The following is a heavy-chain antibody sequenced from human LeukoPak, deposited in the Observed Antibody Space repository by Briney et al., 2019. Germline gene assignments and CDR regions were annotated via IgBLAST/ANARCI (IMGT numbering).Heavy chain of an antibody. J-gene: IGHJ4*02. D-gene: IGHD1-26*01. CDR3: ARLVGGYFDY. V-gene: IGHV1-69*13. CDR2: IIPIFGTA. Sequence: SVKVSCKASGGTFISYAISWVRQAPGQGLEWMGGIIPIFGTANYAQEFQGRVTITADESTSTAYMELSSLRSEDTAVYYCARLVGGYFDYWGQGTLVTVSS. CDR1: GGTFISYA.